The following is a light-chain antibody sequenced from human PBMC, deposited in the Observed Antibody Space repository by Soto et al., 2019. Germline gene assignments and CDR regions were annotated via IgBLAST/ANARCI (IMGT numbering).Light chain of an antibody. CDR2: GNS. V-gene: IGLV1-40*01. CDR3: KSYGSSLRGVV. J-gene: IGLJ3*02. CDR1: SSNIGAGYD. Sequence: QSVLTQPPSVSGAPGQRVTISCTGSSSNIGAGYDVHWYQQLPGTAPKLLIYGNSNRPSGVPVRFSGSKSGTSASLAITGLQAEDEADYYCKSYGSSLRGVVFGGGTQLTVL.